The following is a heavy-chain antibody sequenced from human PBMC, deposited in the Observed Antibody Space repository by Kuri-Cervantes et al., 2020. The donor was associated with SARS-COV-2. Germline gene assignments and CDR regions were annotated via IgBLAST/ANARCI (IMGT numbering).Heavy chain of an antibody. CDR3: ARELIYDYVWGSPRKCWFDP. J-gene: IGHJ5*02. V-gene: IGHV4-38-2*02. CDR2: INHSGST. Sequence: SQTLSLTCAVSGYSISSGYYWGWIRQPPGKGLEWIGEINHSGSTNYNPSLKSRVTISVDTSKNQFSLKLSSVTAADTAVYYCARELIYDYVWGSPRKCWFDPWGQGTLVTVSS. CDR1: GYSISSGYY. D-gene: IGHD3-16*01.